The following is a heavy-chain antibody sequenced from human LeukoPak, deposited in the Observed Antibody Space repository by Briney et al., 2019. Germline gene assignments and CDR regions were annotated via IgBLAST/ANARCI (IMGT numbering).Heavy chain of an antibody. CDR2: MNPNNGDT. CDR3: ARGRIRYDDYSSGWFVFFEF. CDR1: GYDFSRYD. J-gene: IGHJ4*02. V-gene: IGHV1-8*01. Sequence: ASVMVSCKASGYDFSRYDINWVRLAPGQGLEWMGWMNPNNGDTDYQGRVTMTRDTSMSTAYMELSSLRSEDTALYYCARGRIRYDDYSSGWFVFFEFWGQGSLVTVSS. D-gene: IGHD6-19*01.